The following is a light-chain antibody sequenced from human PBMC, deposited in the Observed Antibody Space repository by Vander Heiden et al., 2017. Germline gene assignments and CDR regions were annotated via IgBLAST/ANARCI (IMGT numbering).Light chain of an antibody. CDR2: AAS. CDR3: QQYDSYPPT. J-gene: IGKJ5*01. Sequence: IRLTHSPTSFSASTGDRVTITWRASQDISNYLTWYQQKPGKAPKLLIYAASTLERGVPSRFSGSGSGTDFTLTISCLQTEDFATYYCQQYDSYPPTFGQGTRLEIK. V-gene: IGKV1-8*01. CDR1: QDISNY.